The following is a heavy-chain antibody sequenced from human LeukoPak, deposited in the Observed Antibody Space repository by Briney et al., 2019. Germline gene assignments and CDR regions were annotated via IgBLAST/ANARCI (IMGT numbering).Heavy chain of an antibody. CDR2: IIPLFGIT. J-gene: IGHJ5*02. Sequence: SVKVSCKASGGTFSSYTISWVRQAPGQGLEWMGGIIPLFGITNYAQKFQGRVTITTDESTSTAYMELSSLRSEDTAVYYCARTHSDTLSDWFDPWGQGTLVTVSS. CDR3: ARTHSDTLSDWFDP. CDR1: GGTFSSYT. V-gene: IGHV1-69*05. D-gene: IGHD2-21*01.